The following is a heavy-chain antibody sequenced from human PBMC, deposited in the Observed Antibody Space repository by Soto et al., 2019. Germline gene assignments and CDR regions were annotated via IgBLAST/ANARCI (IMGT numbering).Heavy chain of an antibody. CDR3: TTADYDSSGYYYGSYYYYGMDV. CDR1: GFTFSNAW. Sequence: PGGSLRLSCAASGFTFSNAWMNWVRQAPGKGLEWVGRIKSKTDGGTTDYAAPVKGRFTISRDDSKNTLYLQMNSLKTEDTAVYYCTTADYDSSGYYYGSYYYYGMDVWGQGTTVTVSS. J-gene: IGHJ6*02. D-gene: IGHD3-22*01. V-gene: IGHV3-15*07. CDR2: IKSKTDGGTT.